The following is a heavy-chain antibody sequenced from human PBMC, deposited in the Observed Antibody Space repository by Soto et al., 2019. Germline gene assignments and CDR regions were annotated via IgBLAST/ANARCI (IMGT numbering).Heavy chain of an antibody. J-gene: IGHJ4*02. V-gene: IGHV3-74*01. CDR3: ARAGTTRGDY. D-gene: IGHD4-17*01. CDR1: GFTFSSYW. CDR2: INSDGSST. Sequence: EVQLVESGGGLVQPGGSLRLSCAASGFTFSSYWMHWVRQAPGKGPVWVSRINSDGSSTSYADSVKGRFTISRDNAKNTLYLQMNGLRVEDTAVYYCARAGTTRGDYWGQGTLVTVSS.